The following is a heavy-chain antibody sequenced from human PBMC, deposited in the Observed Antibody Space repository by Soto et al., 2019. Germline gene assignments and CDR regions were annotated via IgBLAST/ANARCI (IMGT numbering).Heavy chain of an antibody. CDR2: ISWNSGSI. V-gene: IGHV3-9*01. CDR3: AKDRGLVLSFYFDY. Sequence: EVQLVESGGGLVQPGRSLRLSCAASGFTFDDYAMHWVRQSPGKGLEWVSGISWNSGSIGYAGSVKGRFTISGDNAKNSLYLQMNSLRAEDTALYYCAKDRGLVLSFYFDYWGQGTLVTVSS. J-gene: IGHJ4*02. D-gene: IGHD6-19*01. CDR1: GFTFDDYA.